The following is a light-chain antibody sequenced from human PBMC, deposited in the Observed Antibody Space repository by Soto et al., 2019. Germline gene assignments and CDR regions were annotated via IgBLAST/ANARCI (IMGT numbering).Light chain of an antibody. J-gene: IGLJ1*01. CDR2: SND. Sequence: QSVLTQPPSASGTPGQRVTISCSGSRSNIGSNNVYWYQQLPGTAPKLLIYSNDKRPSGVPDRFSGSKSGTSASLAISGLESEDEADYSCAAWDDSLHGVYVFGPGTKVTVL. V-gene: IGLV1-44*01. CDR1: RSNIGSNN. CDR3: AAWDDSLHGVYV.